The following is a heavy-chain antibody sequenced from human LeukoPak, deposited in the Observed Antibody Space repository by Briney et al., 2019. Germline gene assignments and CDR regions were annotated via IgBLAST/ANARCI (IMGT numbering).Heavy chain of an antibody. CDR2: IYYSGST. Sequence: SETLSLTCTVSVGSISTFYGSWIRQPPGKGLEWSGYIYYSGSTNYNPSLKSRVTISVDTSRNQFSLKLSSVTAADTAVYYCARGVGYNYGLYYFDYWGQGTLVPVSS. D-gene: IGHD5-24*01. J-gene: IGHJ4*02. CDR3: ARGVGYNYGLYYFDY. V-gene: IGHV4-59*01. CDR1: VGSISTFY.